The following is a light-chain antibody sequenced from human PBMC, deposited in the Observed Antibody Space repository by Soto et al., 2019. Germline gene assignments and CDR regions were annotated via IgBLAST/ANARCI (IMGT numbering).Light chain of an antibody. CDR2: KVS. J-gene: IGLJ1*01. CDR3: CSYAGSSTFLYV. V-gene: IGLV2-23*02. Sequence: QSVLTQPASVSGSPGQSITISCTGTSSDVGSYNLVSWYQQHPGKAPKLMIYKVSKRPSGVSNRFSGSKSGNTASLTISGLQAEDEADYYCCSYAGSSTFLYVFGTGTKLTVL. CDR1: SSDVGSYNL.